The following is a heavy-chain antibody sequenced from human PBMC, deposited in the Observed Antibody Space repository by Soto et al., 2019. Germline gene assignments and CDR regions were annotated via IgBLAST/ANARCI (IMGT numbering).Heavy chain of an antibody. Sequence: GGSLRLSCAASGFTFSSYGMHWVRQAPGKGLDWVAVISYDGSNKYYADSVKGRFTISRDNSKNTLYLQMNSLRAEDTAVYYCAKDSLGLLCFGELPYAMDVWGQGTTVTVSS. J-gene: IGHJ6*02. CDR1: GFTFSSYG. V-gene: IGHV3-30*18. D-gene: IGHD3-10*01. CDR3: AKDSLGLLCFGELPYAMDV. CDR2: ISYDGSNK.